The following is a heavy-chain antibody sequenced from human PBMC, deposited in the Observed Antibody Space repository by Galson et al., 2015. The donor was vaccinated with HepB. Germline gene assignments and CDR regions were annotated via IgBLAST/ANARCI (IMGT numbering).Heavy chain of an antibody. V-gene: IGHV3-7*03. J-gene: IGHJ4*02. Sequence: SLRLSCAASGFAFSSYWMSWVRQAPGKGLECVANIKHDGSEKYYVDSVKGRFTISRDNAKNSLSLQMNGLRVEDTAVYYCARGPVSGYGSTFFEYWGQGALVTVSS. D-gene: IGHD6-13*01. CDR3: ARGPVSGYGSTFFEY. CDR1: GFAFSSYW. CDR2: IKHDGSEK.